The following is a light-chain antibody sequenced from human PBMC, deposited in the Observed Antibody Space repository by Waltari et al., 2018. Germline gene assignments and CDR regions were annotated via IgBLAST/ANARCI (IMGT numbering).Light chain of an antibody. V-gene: IGKV3-15*01. CDR2: DAS. J-gene: IGKJ5*01. CDR3: QQYNRWPPIT. CDR1: QSVSSN. Sequence: EIVMTQSPATLSVSPGETTTLSCRASQSVSSNVAWYQKKPGQAPRLLIYDASTRATSLPAKFRGSGSGTKFTLTISSLQSEDFAVYYCQQYNRWPPITFGHGTRLEIK.